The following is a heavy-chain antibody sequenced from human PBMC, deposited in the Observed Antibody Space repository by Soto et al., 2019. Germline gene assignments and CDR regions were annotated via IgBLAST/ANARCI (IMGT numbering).Heavy chain of an antibody. CDR2: IYYSRST. CDR3: ARRGREQLADSWYFDL. D-gene: IGHD6-6*01. CDR1: GGSISSSSYY. V-gene: IGHV4-39*01. Sequence: SETLSLTCTVSGGSISSSSYYWGWIRQPPGKGLEWIGSIYYSRSTYYNPSLKSRVTISVDTSKNQFSLKLSSVTAADTAVYYCARRGREQLADSWYFDLWGRGTLVTVSS. J-gene: IGHJ2*01.